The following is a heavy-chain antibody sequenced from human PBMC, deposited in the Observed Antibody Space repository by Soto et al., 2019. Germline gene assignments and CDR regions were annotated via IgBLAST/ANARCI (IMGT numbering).Heavy chain of an antibody. V-gene: IGHV1-69*06. Sequence: QVQLVQSGAEVKKPGSSVKVSCKASGGTFNSYAISWMRQAPGQGLEWMGGIVPIFGTTDYAQRFQGRVTITADKSTSTAYLDLSRLRSEDTAVYYCARTDIYDILTGYSNWGQGTLVTVSS. CDR3: ARTDIYDILTGYSN. CDR1: GGTFNSYA. CDR2: IVPIFGTT. J-gene: IGHJ4*02. D-gene: IGHD3-9*01.